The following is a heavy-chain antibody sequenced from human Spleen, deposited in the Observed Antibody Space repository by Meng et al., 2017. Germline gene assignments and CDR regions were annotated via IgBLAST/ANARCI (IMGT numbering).Heavy chain of an antibody. D-gene: IGHD6-19*01. CDR3: AREEGAVAGSG. Sequence: GESLKISCAASGFTFSSYAMHWVRRAPGKGLEWVAVISYDGSNKYYADSVKGRFTISRDNSKNTLYLQMNSLRAEDTAVYYCAREEGAVAGSGWGQGTLVTVSS. V-gene: IGHV3-30*04. J-gene: IGHJ4*02. CDR2: ISYDGSNK. CDR1: GFTFSSYA.